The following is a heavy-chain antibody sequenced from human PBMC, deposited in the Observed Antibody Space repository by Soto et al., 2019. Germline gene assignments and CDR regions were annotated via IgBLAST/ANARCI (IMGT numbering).Heavy chain of an antibody. CDR2: INHSGST. V-gene: IGHV4-34*01. D-gene: IGHD3-16*02. CDR3: ASGKLSDYVWGSYRYPFDY. Sequence: PSETLSLTCAVYGGSFSGYYWSWIRQPPGKGLEWIGEINHSGSTNYNPSLKSRVTISVDTSKNQFSLKLSSVTAADTAVYYCASGKLSDYVWGSYRYPFDYWGQGTVVTVSS. CDR1: GGSFSGYY. J-gene: IGHJ4*02.